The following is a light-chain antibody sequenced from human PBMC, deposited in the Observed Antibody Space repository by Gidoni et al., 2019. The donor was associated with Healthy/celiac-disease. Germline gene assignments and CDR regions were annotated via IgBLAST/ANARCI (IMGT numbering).Light chain of an antibody. CDR3: QQSDNTPFT. V-gene: IGKV1-39*01. Sequence: DIKMTQPPSSLSASVGDRVTITCLASQSITSYLNWYQQKPGKATKLLIYAASNLQRGVPSRFSGSGSGTDFTLNISSLQPEDIATYYCQQSDNTPFTFGHGTKVDIK. J-gene: IGKJ3*01. CDR2: AAS. CDR1: QSITSY.